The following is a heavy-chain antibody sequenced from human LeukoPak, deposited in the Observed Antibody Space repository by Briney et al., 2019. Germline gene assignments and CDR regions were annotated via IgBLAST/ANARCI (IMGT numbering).Heavy chain of an antibody. CDR3: TRNQNGLQWLAHYYYYYGMDV. D-gene: IGHD6-19*01. V-gene: IGHV3-49*04. J-gene: IGHJ6*04. CDR2: IRSKAYGGTT. CDR1: GFTFGDYA. Sequence: GGSLRLSCTASGFTFGDYAMSWVRQAPGKGLEWVGFIRSKAYGGTTEYAASVKGRFTISRDDSKSIAYLQMNSLKTEDTAVHYCTRNQNGLQWLAHYYYYYGMDVWGKGTTVTVSS.